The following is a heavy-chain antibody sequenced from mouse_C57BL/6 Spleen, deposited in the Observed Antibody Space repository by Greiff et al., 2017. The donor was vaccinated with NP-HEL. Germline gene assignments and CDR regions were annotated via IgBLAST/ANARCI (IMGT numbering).Heavy chain of an antibody. Sequence: VQGVESGPGLVAPSQSLSITCTVSGFSLTSYGVDWVRQSPGKGLEWLGVIWGVGSTNYNSALKSRLSISKDNSKSQVFLKMNSLQTDDTAMYYCASAYYGSSYGFAYWGQGTLVTVSA. CDR3: ASAYYGSSYGFAY. CDR2: IWGVGST. V-gene: IGHV2-6*01. J-gene: IGHJ3*01. D-gene: IGHD1-1*01. CDR1: GFSLTSYG.